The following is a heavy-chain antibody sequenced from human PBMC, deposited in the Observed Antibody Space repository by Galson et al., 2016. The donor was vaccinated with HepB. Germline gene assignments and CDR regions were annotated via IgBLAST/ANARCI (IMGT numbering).Heavy chain of an antibody. D-gene: IGHD3-10*01. V-gene: IGHV4-34*01. Sequence: SETLSLTCAVYGGSFSDYWWSWIRQPPGKGLEWIGEINPRGSTNYNPSLKSRVTISVVTSQNQLSLKLSSVTAADTAVYYCARWTRGGPFYYYFGMDVWGQGTTVTVSS. CDR3: ARWTRGGPFYYYFGMDV. J-gene: IGHJ6*02. CDR2: INPRGST. CDR1: GGSFSDYW.